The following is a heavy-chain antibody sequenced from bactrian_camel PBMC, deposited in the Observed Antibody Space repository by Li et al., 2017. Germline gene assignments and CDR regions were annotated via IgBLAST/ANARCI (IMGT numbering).Heavy chain of an antibody. CDR1: GFTFSSYG. CDR2: FESDGSIS. V-gene: IGHV3S6*01. Sequence: VQLVESGGGLVQHGGPQRLSCAASGFTFSSYGMNWVRQAPGKGLEWVSGFESDGSISDYTDSVKGRFTASRDNAKNILYLRMDSLKSEDTAMYYCLSGRRSFGYWGQGTQVTVS. CDR3: LSGRRSFGY. D-gene: IGHD5*01. J-gene: IGHJ6*01.